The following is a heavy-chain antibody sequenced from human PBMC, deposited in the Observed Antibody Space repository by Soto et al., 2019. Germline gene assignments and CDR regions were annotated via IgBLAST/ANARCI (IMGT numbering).Heavy chain of an antibody. CDR1: VGTFSSYA. V-gene: IGHV1-69*13. J-gene: IGHJ5*02. CDR2: IIPIFGTA. CDR3: ARDSAPNTIFGVVIMTPYNWFDT. Sequence: SVKVSCKASVGTFSSYASSWVRQAPGQGLEWMGGIIPIFGTANYAQKFQGRVTITADESTSTAYMELSSLRSEDTAVYYCARDSAPNTIFGVVIMTPYNWFDTWGQGTLVTSPQ. D-gene: IGHD3-3*01.